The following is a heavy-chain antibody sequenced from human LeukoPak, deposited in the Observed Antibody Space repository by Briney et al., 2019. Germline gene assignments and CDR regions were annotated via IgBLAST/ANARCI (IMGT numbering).Heavy chain of an antibody. CDR1: GYTFTTNG. CDR2: ISTSKGDT. V-gene: IGHV1-18*01. CDR3: ARDWPTVITDY. Sequence: GASVKVSCKTSGYTFTTNGISWVRQAPGQGLEWMGWISTSKGDTNYAQKFKGRLTMTTDRSTSTAYMELRSLSSDDTAVYYCARDWPTVITDYWGQGTLVTVSS. D-gene: IGHD4-11*01. J-gene: IGHJ4*02.